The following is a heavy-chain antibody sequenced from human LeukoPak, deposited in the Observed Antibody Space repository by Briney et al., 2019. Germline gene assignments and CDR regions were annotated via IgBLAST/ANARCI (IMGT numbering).Heavy chain of an antibody. CDR1: GGSISSYY. CDR2: IYYSGST. V-gene: IGHV4-59*01. Sequence: MPSETLSLTCTVSGGSISSYYWSWIRQPPGKGLEWIGYIYYSGSTNYNPSLKSRVTISVDMSKNQFSLKLSSVTAADTAVYYCARVSSHYDFWSGYSGYLDYWGQGTLVTVSS. CDR3: ARVSSHYDFWSGYSGYLDY. D-gene: IGHD3-3*01. J-gene: IGHJ4*02.